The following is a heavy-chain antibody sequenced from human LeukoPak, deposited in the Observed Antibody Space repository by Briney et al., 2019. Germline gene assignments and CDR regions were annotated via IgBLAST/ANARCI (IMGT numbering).Heavy chain of an antibody. CDR3: ARHLWNDVDNWFDL. J-gene: IGHJ5*02. V-gene: IGHV4-30-4*01. CDR1: GGSISSGDYY. Sequence: SQTLSLTCTVSGGSISSGDYYWSWIRQPPGKGLEWIGYIYYSGSTYYNPSLKSRVTISVDTSKNQFSLRLNSVTAADTAVYYCARHLWNDVDNWFDLWGQGTLVTVSS. CDR2: IYYSGST. D-gene: IGHD1-1*01.